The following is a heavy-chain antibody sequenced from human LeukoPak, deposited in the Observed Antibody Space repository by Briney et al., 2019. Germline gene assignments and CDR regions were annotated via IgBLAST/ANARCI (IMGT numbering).Heavy chain of an antibody. CDR2: ISSSSSYI. Sequence: GGSLRLSCAASGFTFSSYSMNWVRHAPGKGLEWVSSISSSSSYIYYADSVEGRFTISRDNAKNSLYLQMNSLRAEDTAVYYCARDLYGDYDVCFDYWGQGTLVTVSS. D-gene: IGHD4-17*01. CDR1: GFTFSSYS. J-gene: IGHJ4*02. CDR3: ARDLYGDYDVCFDY. V-gene: IGHV3-21*01.